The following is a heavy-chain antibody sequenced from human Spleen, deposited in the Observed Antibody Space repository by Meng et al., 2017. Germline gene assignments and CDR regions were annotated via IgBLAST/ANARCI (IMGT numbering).Heavy chain of an antibody. CDR3: AGYAIVAGVFDL. J-gene: IGHJ2*01. Sequence: QVPLQESGPGLVTPSGTLSLTCAVSGGSISSSNWWSLVRQPPEEGLGWIGDIYHSGSTNYNPSLKSRVTISVDKSKNQFSLKLSSVTAADTAVYYCAGYAIVAGVFDLWGRGTLVTVSS. V-gene: IGHV4-4*02. CDR1: GGSISSSNW. D-gene: IGHD5-12*01. CDR2: IYHSGST.